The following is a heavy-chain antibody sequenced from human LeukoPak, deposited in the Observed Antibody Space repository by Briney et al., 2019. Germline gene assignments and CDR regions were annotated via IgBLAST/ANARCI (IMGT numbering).Heavy chain of an antibody. J-gene: IGHJ4*02. V-gene: IGHV3-15*01. D-gene: IGHD6-19*01. Sequence: GGSLRLSCAASGFTFSNAWMSWVRQAPGKGLEWVGRIKSKTDGGTTDYAAPVKGGFTISRDDSKNTLYLQMNSLKTEDTAVYYCTTEFSSGWSDRLFDYWGQGTLVTVSS. CDR3: TTEFSSGWSDRLFDY. CDR2: IKSKTDGGTT. CDR1: GFTFSNAW.